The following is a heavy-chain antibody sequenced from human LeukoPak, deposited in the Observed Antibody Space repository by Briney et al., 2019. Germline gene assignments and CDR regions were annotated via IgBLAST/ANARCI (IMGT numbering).Heavy chain of an antibody. CDR3: ARGRGAVVSPYFDF. J-gene: IGHJ4*02. D-gene: IGHD1-26*01. V-gene: IGHV4-59*01. CDR2: VYYSGTT. CDR1: GGSISSFY. Sequence: PSETLSLTCTVSGGSISSFYWTWIRQPPGGGLLWIGQVYYSGTTNYNPSLKSRVSISVDTSKNHFSLQLSSVTAADTAVYYCARGRGAVVSPYFDFWGQGALVTVSS.